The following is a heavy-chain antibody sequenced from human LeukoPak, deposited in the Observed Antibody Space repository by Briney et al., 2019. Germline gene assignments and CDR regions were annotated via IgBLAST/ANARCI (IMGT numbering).Heavy chain of an antibody. CDR2: ISGSGSST. CDR1: GFTFSSYA. CDR3: ARGKGGPFKY. Sequence: GGSLRLSCAASGFTFSSYAMSWVRQAPGKGLEWVSAISGSGSSTYYADSVKGRFTISRDNSKNTVSLQMNSLRTEDTAVYYCARGKGGPFKYWGQGTLVTVSS. J-gene: IGHJ4*02. V-gene: IGHV3-23*01. D-gene: IGHD2-15*01.